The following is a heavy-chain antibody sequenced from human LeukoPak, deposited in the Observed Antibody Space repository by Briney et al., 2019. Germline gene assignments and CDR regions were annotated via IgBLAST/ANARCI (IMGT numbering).Heavy chain of an antibody. J-gene: IGHJ5*02. CDR1: GFTFSSYA. Sequence: GGSLRLSCAASGFTFSSYAMSWVRQAPGKGLEWVSAISGSGGSTYYADSVKGRFTISRDNAKNSLYLQMNGLRGEDTAVYYCAKGPGARGFFNWFDPWGQGTLVTVSS. CDR2: ISGSGGST. CDR3: AKGPGARGFFNWFDP. V-gene: IGHV3-23*01. D-gene: IGHD5-12*01.